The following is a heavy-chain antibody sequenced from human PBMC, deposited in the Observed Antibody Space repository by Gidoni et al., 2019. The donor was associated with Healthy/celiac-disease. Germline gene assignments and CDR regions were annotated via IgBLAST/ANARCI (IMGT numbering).Heavy chain of an antibody. V-gene: IGHV3-48*02. J-gene: IGHJ4*02. CDR2: ISSSSSTI. CDR3: ARPATTTVTTPSDY. D-gene: IGHD4-17*01. CDR1: GVTFRSYC. Sequence: EVQLVESGGALVQPGASLRPSCAASGVTFRSYCMYWVRQAPGKGLEWVSYISSSSSTIYYADSVKGRFTIARDNAKNSLYLQMNSLRDEDTAVYYWARPATTTVTTPSDYWGQGTLVTVSS.